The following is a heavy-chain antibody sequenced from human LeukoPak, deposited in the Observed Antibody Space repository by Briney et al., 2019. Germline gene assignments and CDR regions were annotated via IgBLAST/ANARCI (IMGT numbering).Heavy chain of an antibody. D-gene: IGHD2-2*01. CDR1: GFTFTSYA. CDR3: AREVIPSASNWFDP. J-gene: IGHJ5*02. Sequence: PGGSLRLSCAASGFTFTSYAMSWVRQGPGKGLEWVAVISFDGRNIFYGDSVKGRFTISRDNSRNTLYLQMNSLRVEDTAVYYCAREVIPSASNWFDPWGQGTLVTVSS. V-gene: IGHV3-30*04. CDR2: ISFDGRNI.